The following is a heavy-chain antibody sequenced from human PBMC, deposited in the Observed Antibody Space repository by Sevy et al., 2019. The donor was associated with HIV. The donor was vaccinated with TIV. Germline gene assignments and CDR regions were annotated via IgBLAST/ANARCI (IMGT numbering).Heavy chain of an antibody. CDR1: GGSISSYY. CDR3: ARHSTIFGHMDV. CDR2: IYYSGST. Sequence: SETLSLTCTVSGGSISSYYWSWIRQPPGKGLEWIGYIYYSGSTNYNPSLKSRVTISVDTSKNQFSLKLSSVTAADTVVYYCARHSTIFGHMDVWGKGTTVTVSS. J-gene: IGHJ6*03. V-gene: IGHV4-59*08. D-gene: IGHD3-3*01.